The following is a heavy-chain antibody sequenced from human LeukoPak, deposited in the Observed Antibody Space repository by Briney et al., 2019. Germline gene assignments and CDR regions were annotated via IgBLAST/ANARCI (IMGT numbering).Heavy chain of an antibody. V-gene: IGHV3-48*04. D-gene: IGHD6-19*01. CDR3: ARGPVSSSGFFGY. J-gene: IGHJ4*02. CDR2: ISSSSSTI. Sequence: SGGSLRLSCAASGFTFSSYSMNWARQAPGKGLEWVSYISSSSSTIYYADSVKGRFTISRDNAKNSLYLQMNSLRAEDTAVYYCARGPVSSSGFFGYWGQGTLVTVSS. CDR1: GFTFSSYS.